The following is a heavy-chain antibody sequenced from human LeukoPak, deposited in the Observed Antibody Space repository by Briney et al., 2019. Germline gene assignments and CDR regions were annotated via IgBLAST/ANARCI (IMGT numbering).Heavy chain of an antibody. CDR3: AQDIAGMGATSDY. V-gene: IGHV3-23*01. Sequence: GGSLRLSCAASGFTFSSYAMSWVRQAPGKGLEWVSAISGSGGSTYYADSVKGRFTISRDNSKNTLYLQMNSLRAEDTAVYYCAQDIAGMGATSDYSGQRTLVTVSS. D-gene: IGHD1-26*01. CDR1: GFTFSSYA. J-gene: IGHJ4*02. CDR2: ISGSGGST.